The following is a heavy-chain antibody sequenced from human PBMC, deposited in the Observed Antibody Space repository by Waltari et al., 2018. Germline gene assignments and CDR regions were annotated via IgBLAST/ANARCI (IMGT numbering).Heavy chain of an antibody. J-gene: IGHJ5*02. V-gene: IGHV1-2*02. D-gene: IGHD2-21*01. Sequence: QVQLVQSGPDVKKPGASLKVACQASGFTFAAYYMHWFRQAPGQGLAWMGWLSPDSRGPNYAQKFLGRVAMTRDPATTTTYLDLQNLRSHGTAMYYCTRENSDWTGCWFGPWGQGSLLPVSA. CDR3: TRENSDWTGCWFGP. CDR2: LSPDSRGP. CDR1: GFTFAAYY.